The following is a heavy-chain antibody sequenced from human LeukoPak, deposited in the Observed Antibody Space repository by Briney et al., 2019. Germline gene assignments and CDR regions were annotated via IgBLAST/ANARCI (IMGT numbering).Heavy chain of an antibody. CDR2: MNPNSGNT. Sequence: ASVKVSCKASGYTFTSYDINWVRQATGQGLEWMGWMNPNSGNTGYAQKFQGRVTMTRDTSISTAYMELSSLRSEDTAVYYCARVIGYGYAFDIWGQGTMVTVSS. V-gene: IGHV1-8*01. CDR1: GYTFTSYD. CDR3: ARVIGYGYAFDI. J-gene: IGHJ3*02. D-gene: IGHD5-18*01.